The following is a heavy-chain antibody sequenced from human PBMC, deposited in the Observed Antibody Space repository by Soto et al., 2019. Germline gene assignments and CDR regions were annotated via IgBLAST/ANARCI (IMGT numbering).Heavy chain of an antibody. CDR1: CGSISSYY. D-gene: IGHD3-22*01. CDR3: ARDGGYYYDSSGYTAFDI. Sequence: SETLSLTCTVSCGSISSYYWSWIRQPPGKGLEWIGYIYYSGSTNYNPSLKSRVTISVDTSKNQFSLKLSSVTAADTAVYYCARDGGYYYDSSGYTAFDIWGQGTMVTVSS. J-gene: IGHJ3*02. CDR2: IYYSGST. V-gene: IGHV4-59*01.